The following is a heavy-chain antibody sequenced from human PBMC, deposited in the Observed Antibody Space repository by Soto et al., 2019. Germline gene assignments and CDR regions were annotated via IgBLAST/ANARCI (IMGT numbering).Heavy chain of an antibody. V-gene: IGHV1-18*04. CDR1: GYTFTSYG. CDR2: ISAYNGNT. Sequence: ASVKVSCKASGYTFTSYGISWVRQAPGQGLEWMGWISAYNGNTNYAQKLQGRVTMTTDTSTSTAYMELRSLRSDDTAVYYCARVRKYYSSRYYLSLLDFWGQGPLVTGST. D-gene: IGHD3-22*01. J-gene: IGHJ4*02. CDR3: ARVRKYYSSRYYLSLLDF.